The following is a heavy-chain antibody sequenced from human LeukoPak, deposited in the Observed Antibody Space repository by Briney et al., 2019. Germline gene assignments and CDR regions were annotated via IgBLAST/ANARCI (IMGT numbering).Heavy chain of an antibody. D-gene: IGHD3/OR15-3a*01. CDR1: GFTLSDYY. CDR3: ARRRDFIDY. CDR2: SSSSGGTI. Sequence: TGGSLRLSCAASGFTLSDYYMSWIRQAPGKGLEWVSYSSSSGGTIYYADSVKGRFAISRDNAKNSLYLQMNSLRAEDTAVYYCARRRDFIDYWGQGTLVTVSS. J-gene: IGHJ4*02. V-gene: IGHV3-11*01.